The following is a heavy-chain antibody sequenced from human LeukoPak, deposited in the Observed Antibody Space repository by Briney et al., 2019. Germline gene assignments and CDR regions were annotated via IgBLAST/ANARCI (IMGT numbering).Heavy chain of an antibody. Sequence: PGRSLRLSCAASGFTFNIYGMHWVRQAPGKGLEWVAVISYDGSNQYYADSVKGRFTISRDNSKNTLYLQMNSLRAEDTAVYYCAKSRGYYDVRSTFDVWGQGTMVTVSS. CDR3: AKSRGYYDVRSTFDV. V-gene: IGHV3-30*18. D-gene: IGHD3-22*01. J-gene: IGHJ3*01. CDR2: ISYDGSNQ. CDR1: GFTFNIYG.